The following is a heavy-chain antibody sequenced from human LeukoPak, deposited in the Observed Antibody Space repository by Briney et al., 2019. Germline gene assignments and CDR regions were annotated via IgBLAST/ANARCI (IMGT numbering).Heavy chain of an antibody. CDR3: ARGWYSSSWCY. CDR2: ISPSGDST. J-gene: IGHJ4*02. CDR1: GNTFTTYY. Sequence: ASVKVSFKTSGNTFTTYYMHWVRQAPGQGLEWMGIISPSGDSTTYAQKFQGRITMTRDTSTRTVYMELSSLRSEDTAVYYCARGWYSSSWCYWGQGTLVTVSS. D-gene: IGHD6-13*01. V-gene: IGHV1-46*01.